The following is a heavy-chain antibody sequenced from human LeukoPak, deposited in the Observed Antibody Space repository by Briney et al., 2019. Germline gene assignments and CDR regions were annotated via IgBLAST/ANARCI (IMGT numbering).Heavy chain of an antibody. CDR3: ARGHYGLGV. Sequence: PGGSLRLSCAASGXTFSDYYMSWIRQAPGKGLEWVSYIGTDGIYTNYADSVKGRFAISRDNAKNSLYLQMNSLRGEDMAVYYCARGHYGLGVWGQGTTVTVSS. CDR1: GXTFSDYY. CDR2: IGTDGIYT. V-gene: IGHV3-11*06. J-gene: IGHJ6*02.